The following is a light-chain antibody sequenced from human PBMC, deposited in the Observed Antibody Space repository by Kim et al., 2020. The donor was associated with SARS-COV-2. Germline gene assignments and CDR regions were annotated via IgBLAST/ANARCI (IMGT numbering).Light chain of an antibody. CDR3: QQFHSPLS. CDR2: GAS. Sequence: DIQLTQSPSFLSASVGDRVTLTCRASQGIVTYLAWYQQKPGKAPNHLIYGASILQSGVPSRFRGSGSGTKFTLTISVLQPEDFATYYCQQFHSPLSFGGGTKLEI. CDR1: QGIVTY. J-gene: IGKJ4*01. V-gene: IGKV1-9*01.